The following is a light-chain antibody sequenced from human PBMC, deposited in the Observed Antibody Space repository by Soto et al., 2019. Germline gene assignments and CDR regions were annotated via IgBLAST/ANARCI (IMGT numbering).Light chain of an antibody. J-gene: IGLJ1*01. CDR2: GSS. CDR3: AAWDDSLSAYV. V-gene: IGLV1-44*01. CDR1: SSNIGTNT. Sequence: QCALTQPPSASGAPGQWVTISCSGGSSNIGTNTVNWYQHLPGTAPKLLISGSSQRPSGVSDRFSGSRSGTSASLDISGLQFEDEADYYCAAWDDSLSAYVFGAGTKVTVL.